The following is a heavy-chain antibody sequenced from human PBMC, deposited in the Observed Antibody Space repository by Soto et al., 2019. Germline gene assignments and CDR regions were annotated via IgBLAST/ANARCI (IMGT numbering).Heavy chain of an antibody. CDR3: AREASRSSSFDL. V-gene: IGHV4-61*01. CDR2: SYYSGNT. CDR1: GDSVTSDSYC. D-gene: IGHD6-6*01. J-gene: IGHJ4*02. Sequence: SETLSLTCSVSGDSVTSDSYCWSWIRQPPGKGLEWIGYSYYSGNTEYNPSLKSRVTISVDTSKNQFSLKLTSVTAADTAVYYCAREASRSSSFDLWGQGTPVTVSS.